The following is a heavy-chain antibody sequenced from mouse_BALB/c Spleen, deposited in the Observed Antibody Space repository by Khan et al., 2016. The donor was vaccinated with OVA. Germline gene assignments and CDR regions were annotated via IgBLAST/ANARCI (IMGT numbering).Heavy chain of an antibody. CDR2: IDPYYGGI. Sequence: VQLQQSGPELEKPGASVKISCKASGYSFTGYNMNWVKQSNGKSLEWIGNIDPYYGGISYNQKFKGKATLTGDKSSSTAYMQRKSLTSEDSAVYYCARSTWYFDVWGAGTTVTVSS. J-gene: IGHJ1*01. CDR1: GYSFTGYN. CDR3: ARSTWYFDV. V-gene: IGHV1-39*01.